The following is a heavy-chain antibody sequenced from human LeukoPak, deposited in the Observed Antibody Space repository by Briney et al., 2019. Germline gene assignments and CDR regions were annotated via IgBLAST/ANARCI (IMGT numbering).Heavy chain of an antibody. D-gene: IGHD3-10*01. CDR1: GYTFTNYA. CDR3: ARGNYYVDY. Sequence: WASVTVSCTASGYTFTNYAMNWVRQAPGQGLEWTGWINSNTGNPTYAQGFTGRFVFSLDTSVSAAYLQISSLKTEDTAVYYCARGNYYVDYWGQGTLVTVSS. V-gene: IGHV7-4-1*02. J-gene: IGHJ4*02. CDR2: INSNTGNP.